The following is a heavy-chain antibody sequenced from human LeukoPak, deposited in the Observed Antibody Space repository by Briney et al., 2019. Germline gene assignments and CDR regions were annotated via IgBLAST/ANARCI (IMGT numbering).Heavy chain of an antibody. J-gene: IGHJ3*02. D-gene: IGHD2-2*01. Sequence: GESLKISCKGSGYSFTSYWIGWVRQMPGKGLEWMGIIYPGDSDTRYSPSFQGQVTISADKSISTAYLQWSSLKASDTAMYYCARSGLVPTYPPSDAFDIWGQGTMVTVSS. CDR2: IYPGDSDT. CDR1: GYSFTSYW. CDR3: ARSGLVPTYPPSDAFDI. V-gene: IGHV5-51*01.